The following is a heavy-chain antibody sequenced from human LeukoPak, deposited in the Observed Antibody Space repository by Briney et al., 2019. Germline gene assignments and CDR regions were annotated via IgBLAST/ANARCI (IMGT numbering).Heavy chain of an antibody. V-gene: IGHV3-33*01. D-gene: IGHD3-3*01. CDR2: IWYDGSNK. J-gene: IGHJ4*02. Sequence: PGGSLRLFCAASGFTFSSHDMHWVRQAPGKGLEWVAVIWYDGSNKYYADSVKGRFTISRDNSKNTLYLQMNSLRVEDTAVYYCARWGNPKILDQWGQGILVTVSS. CDR3: ARWGNPKILDQ. CDR1: GFTFSSHD.